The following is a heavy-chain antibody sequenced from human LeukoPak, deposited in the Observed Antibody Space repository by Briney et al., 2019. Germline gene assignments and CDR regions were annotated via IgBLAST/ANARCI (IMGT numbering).Heavy chain of an antibody. CDR3: ARGRAPQYYYGSGSYYYYYMDV. Sequence: KPSETLSLTCAFYGGSFSGYYWSWIRQPPGKGLEWIGEINHSGSTNYNPSLKSRVTISVDTSKNQFSLKLSSVTAADTAVYYCARGRAPQYYYGSGSYYYYYMDVWGKGTTVTVSS. V-gene: IGHV4-34*01. CDR2: INHSGST. J-gene: IGHJ6*03. D-gene: IGHD3-10*01. CDR1: GGSFSGYY.